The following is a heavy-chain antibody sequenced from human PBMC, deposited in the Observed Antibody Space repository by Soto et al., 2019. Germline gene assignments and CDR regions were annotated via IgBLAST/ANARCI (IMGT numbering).Heavy chain of an antibody. J-gene: IGHJ4*02. CDR3: AVGLMIDIVVVTAIRSMNY. V-gene: IGHV3-23*01. D-gene: IGHD2-21*02. CDR2: ISGSGGST. CDR1: GFTFSSYA. Sequence: EVQLLESGGGLVQPGGSLRLSCAASGFTFSSYAMSWVRQAPGKGLEWVSAISGSGGSTYYADSVKGRFTISRDNSKNTLYLQRNSRRAEDTAVYYCAVGLMIDIVVVTAIRSMNYWGQGNLVTVSS.